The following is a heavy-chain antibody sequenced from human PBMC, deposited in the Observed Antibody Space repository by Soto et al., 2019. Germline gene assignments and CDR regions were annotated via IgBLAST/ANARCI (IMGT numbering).Heavy chain of an antibody. Sequence: SETLSLTCTVSGGSISRYYWNWIRQPPGKGLEWIGYIYYSGSTNYNPSLKSRVTISVDTSKDQFSLKLSSVTAADTAVYYCARDGSERPATYWGQGILVTVSS. V-gene: IGHV4-59*01. CDR2: IYYSGST. J-gene: IGHJ4*02. CDR3: ARDGSERPATY. CDR1: GGSISRYY. D-gene: IGHD3-10*01.